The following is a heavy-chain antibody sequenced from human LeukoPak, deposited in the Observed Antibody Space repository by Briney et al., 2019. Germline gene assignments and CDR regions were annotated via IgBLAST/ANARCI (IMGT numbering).Heavy chain of an antibody. Sequence: GASVKVSCKASGYTFTGYYMHWVRQAPGQGLEWMGWINPNSGGTNYAQKFQGRVTMTRDTSISTAYMELSRLRSDDTAVYYCARDDYMAASFLGPPGYWGQGTLVTVSS. CDR3: ARDDYMAASFLGPPGY. V-gene: IGHV1-2*02. CDR2: INPNSGGT. CDR1: GYTFTGYY. D-gene: IGHD6-13*01. J-gene: IGHJ4*02.